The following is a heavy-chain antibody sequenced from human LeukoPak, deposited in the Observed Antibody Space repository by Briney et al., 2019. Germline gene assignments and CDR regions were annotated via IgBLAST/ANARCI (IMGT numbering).Heavy chain of an antibody. D-gene: IGHD6-13*01. CDR1: GFTFSNFY. J-gene: IGHJ4*02. CDR3: ARDSTTSSWNDY. CDR2: ISSSGATI. Sequence: GGSLRLSCAASGFTFSNFYMSWIRQAPGKGLEWLSYISSSGATISYADSVKSRFTTSRDNAKNSLYLQMNSLRAEDTAMYYCARDSTTSSWNDYWGQGILVTVSS. V-gene: IGHV3-11*01.